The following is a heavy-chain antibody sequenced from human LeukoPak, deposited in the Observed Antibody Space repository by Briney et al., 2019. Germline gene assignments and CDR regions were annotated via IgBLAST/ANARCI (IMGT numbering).Heavy chain of an antibody. CDR3: ARDKIVGAITGSNFDC. V-gene: IGHV3-7*01. D-gene: IGHD1-26*01. J-gene: IGHJ4*02. CDR2: LKEDGSEK. Sequence: GGSLRLSCAASGFTFSSYWMSWVRQAPGKGLEWVANLKEDGSEKYYVDSVVGRFAISRDNGKSSLYLQMNSLRVEDTAVYYCARDKIVGAITGSNFDCWGQGTLVTVSS. CDR1: GFTFSSYW.